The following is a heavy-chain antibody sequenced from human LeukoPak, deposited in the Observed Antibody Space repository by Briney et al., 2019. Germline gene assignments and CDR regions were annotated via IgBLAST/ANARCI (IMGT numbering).Heavy chain of an antibody. V-gene: IGHV3-53*01. CDR2: IYSGGST. J-gene: IGHJ6*03. CDR1: GFTVSSNY. Sequence: PGGSLRLSCAASGFTVSSNYMSWVRQAPGKGLEWVSVIYSGGSTYYADSVKGRFTISRDNSKNTLYLQMNSLRAEDTAVYYCARGVGYDFWSGYYPRYYMDVWGKGTTVTVSS. CDR3: ARGVGYDFWSGYYPRYYMDV. D-gene: IGHD3-3*01.